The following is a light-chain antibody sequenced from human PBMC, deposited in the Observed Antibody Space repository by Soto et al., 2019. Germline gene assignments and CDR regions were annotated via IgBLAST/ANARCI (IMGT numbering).Light chain of an antibody. CDR3: QKYRSAPSLT. V-gene: IGKV1-27*01. CDR2: GAS. Sequence: DFQMTQSPTSLSASVGDRVTITCRASQGIGNFLAWYQHKPGKVPKLLIYGASSLQSGVPSRFSGSGSGTDFTLTISSLQPEDVATYYCQKYRSAPSLTFGGGTKVEIK. J-gene: IGKJ4*01. CDR1: QGIGNF.